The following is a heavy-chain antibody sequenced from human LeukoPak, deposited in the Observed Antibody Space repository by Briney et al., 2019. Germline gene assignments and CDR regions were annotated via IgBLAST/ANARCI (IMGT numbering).Heavy chain of an antibody. CDR2: IYRAGST. V-gene: IGHV3-53*01. Sequence: TGGSLRLSCAASGFTVSSNYMSWVRQAPGKGLEWVSVIYRAGSTYYADSVKGRFTISRDNSKNTLYLQMNSLRAEDTAVYHCARGLGSSSSDWGQGTLVTVSS. CDR3: ARGLGSSSSD. D-gene: IGHD6-13*01. J-gene: IGHJ4*02. CDR1: GFTVSSNY.